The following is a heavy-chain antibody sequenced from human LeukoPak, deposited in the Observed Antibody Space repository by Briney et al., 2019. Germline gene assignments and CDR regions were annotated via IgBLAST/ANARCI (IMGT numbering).Heavy chain of an antibody. D-gene: IGHD1-7*01. CDR2: IYHSGST. CDR1: GGSISNGGYS. CDR3: ARVGITGTTRGAFDI. V-gene: IGHV4-30-2*01. J-gene: IGHJ3*02. Sequence: SETLSLTCAVSGGSISNGGYSWSWIRQPPGKGLEWIGYIYHSGSTYYNPSLKSRVTISVDRSKNQFSLKLSSVTAADTAVYYCARVGITGTTRGAFDIWGQGTMVTVSS.